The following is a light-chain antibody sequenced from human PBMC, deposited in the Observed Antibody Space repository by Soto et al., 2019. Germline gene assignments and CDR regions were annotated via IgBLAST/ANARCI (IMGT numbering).Light chain of an antibody. CDR2: DVS. Sequence: LTQPASVSGPPGQSITISCTGTSSDVGAYNYASWYQQYPGETPKVIIYDVSHRPAGVSNRFSGSKSGNTASLTISGLQTQDEADYYCSSYTSATTYVFGTGTKVTVL. CDR3: SSYTSATTYV. CDR1: SSDVGAYNY. J-gene: IGLJ1*01. V-gene: IGLV2-14*01.